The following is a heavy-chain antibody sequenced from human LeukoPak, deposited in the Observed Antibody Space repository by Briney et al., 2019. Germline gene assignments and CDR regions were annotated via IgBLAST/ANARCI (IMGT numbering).Heavy chain of an antibody. CDR1: GFTFSHYP. J-gene: IGHJ4*02. CDR2: IRGGGTYT. V-gene: IGHV3-23*01. D-gene: IGHD6-13*01. CDR3: AKGKYSSSWYFDY. Sequence: GGPLRLSCASSGFTFSHYPMPCVPHAPGRGLEGVSAIRGGGTYTYYADSVKGRFTISRDNSKNTLYLQMNSLRAEDTAVYYCAKGKYSSSWYFDYWGQGTLVTVSS.